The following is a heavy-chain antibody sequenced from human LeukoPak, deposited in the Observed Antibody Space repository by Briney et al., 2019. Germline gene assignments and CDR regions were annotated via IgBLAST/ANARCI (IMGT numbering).Heavy chain of an antibody. CDR2: TYYRSKWFN. J-gene: IGHJ4*02. CDR3: VRGVAVSGFDY. V-gene: IGHV6-1*01. CDR1: GDSVSSNSAA. Sequence: SQTLSLTCAISGDSVSSNSAAWNRIRQSPSRGLEWLGRTYYRSKWFNDYAVSVQSRITINPDTSTNQVSLQLNSVTPEDTAVYYCVRGVAVSGFDYWGQGTLVTVSS. D-gene: IGHD5/OR15-5a*01.